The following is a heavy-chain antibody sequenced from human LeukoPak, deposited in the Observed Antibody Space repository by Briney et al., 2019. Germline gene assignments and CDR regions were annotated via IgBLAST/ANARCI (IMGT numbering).Heavy chain of an antibody. CDR1: GYTFTSYD. CDR3: ASGYYDSSGSPSLFDY. CDR2: MNPNSGNT. Sequence: ASVKVTCKASGYTFTSYDINWVRQATGQGLEWMGWMNPNSGNTGYAQKFQGRVTMTRNTSISTAYMELSRLRSDDTAVYYCASGYYDSSGSPSLFDYWGQGTLVTVSS. V-gene: IGHV1-8*01. D-gene: IGHD3-22*01. J-gene: IGHJ4*02.